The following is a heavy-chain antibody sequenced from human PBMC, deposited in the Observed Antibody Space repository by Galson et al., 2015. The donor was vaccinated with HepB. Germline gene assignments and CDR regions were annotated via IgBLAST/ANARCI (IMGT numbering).Heavy chain of an antibody. Sequence: SETLSLTCTVSGGSISRYYWSWIRQPAGKGLEWIGRIYTSGSTNYNPSLKSRVTMSVDTSKNQFSLKLSSVTAADTAVYYCAREGLMGSGDAGYSFDYWGQGTLVTVSS. CDR2: IYTSGST. D-gene: IGHD6-19*01. CDR3: AREGLMGSGDAGYSFDY. J-gene: IGHJ4*02. V-gene: IGHV4-4*07. CDR1: GGSISRYY.